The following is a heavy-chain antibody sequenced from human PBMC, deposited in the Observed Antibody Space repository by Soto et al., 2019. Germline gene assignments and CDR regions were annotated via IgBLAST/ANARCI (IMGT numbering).Heavy chain of an antibody. CDR1: GFTFSNAW. CDR3: IVRYPYYFDY. CDR2: IKSKTDGGTT. Sequence: EVQLVESGGGLVKPGGSLRLSCAASGFTFSNAWMNWVRQAPGKGLEWVARIKSKTDGGTTDYAAPVKGRFTISRDDSKNTLYLQMNSLKTADTAVYYCIVRYPYYFDYWGQGTLVTVSS. V-gene: IGHV3-15*07. J-gene: IGHJ4*02. D-gene: IGHD2-21*01.